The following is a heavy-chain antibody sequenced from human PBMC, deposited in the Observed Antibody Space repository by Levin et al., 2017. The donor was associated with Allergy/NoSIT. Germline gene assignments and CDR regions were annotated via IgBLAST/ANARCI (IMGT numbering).Heavy chain of an antibody. CDR2: IYSSGTT. J-gene: IGHJ5*02. CDR3: ARVRTQFGWFDP. V-gene: IGHV4-59*01. D-gene: IGHD3-10*01. Sequence: SQTLSLPCTVSGASISTSYLTWIRQPPGKGLEWIGYIYSSGTTTYSSGNTNYNPSLKSRVTISADTSKSQFSLKLTSVTAADTAVYYCARVRTQFGWFDPWGQGTLVTVSS. CDR1: GASISTSY.